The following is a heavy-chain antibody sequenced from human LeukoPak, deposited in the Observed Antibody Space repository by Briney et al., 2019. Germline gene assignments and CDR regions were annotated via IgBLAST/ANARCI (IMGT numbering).Heavy chain of an antibody. CDR1: GFTFSSYG. Sequence: GGSLRLSCAASGFTFSSYGMHWVRQAPGKGLEWVAFIRYDGSNKYYADSVKGRFTISRDNSKNTLHVQMNSLRAEDTAVYYCARRTRGSSGGYFDYWGQGTLVAVYS. CDR3: ARRTRGSSGGYFDY. J-gene: IGHJ4*02. D-gene: IGHD1-26*01. V-gene: IGHV3-30*02. CDR2: IRYDGSNK.